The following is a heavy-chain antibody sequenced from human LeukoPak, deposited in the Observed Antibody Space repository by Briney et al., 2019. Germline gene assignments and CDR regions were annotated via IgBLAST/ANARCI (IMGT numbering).Heavy chain of an antibody. D-gene: IGHD2-2*01. CDR2: INHSGST. CDR3: ARGIVVVPAAPYYFDY. Sequence: SETLSLTCAVYGGSFSGYYWSWIRQPAGKGLEWIGEINHSGSTNYNPSLKSRVTISVDTSKNQFSLKLSSVTAADTAVYYCARGIVVVPAAPYYFDYWGQGTLVTVSS. J-gene: IGHJ4*02. V-gene: IGHV4-34*01. CDR1: GGSFSGYY.